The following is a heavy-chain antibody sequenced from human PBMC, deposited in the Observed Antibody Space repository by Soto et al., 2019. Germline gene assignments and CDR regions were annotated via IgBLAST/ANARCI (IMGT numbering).Heavy chain of an antibody. V-gene: IGHV4-30-4*01. D-gene: IGHD2-15*01. J-gene: IGHJ4*02. CDR1: GGSISSGDYY. CDR3: ARVIRARSSHFDY. CDR2: IYYSGST. Sequence: SETLSLTCTVSGGSISSGDYYWSWIRQPPGKGLEWIGYIYYSGSTYYNPSLKSRVTISVDTSKNQFSLKLSSVTAADTAVYYCARVIRARSSHFDYWGQGTLVTVSS.